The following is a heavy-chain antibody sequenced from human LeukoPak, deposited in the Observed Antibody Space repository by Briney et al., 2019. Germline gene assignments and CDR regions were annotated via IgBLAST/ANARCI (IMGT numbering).Heavy chain of an antibody. CDR3: ARNLYDAYFDY. CDR1: GGSISSYY. Sequence: SETLSLTCTVAGGSISSYYWSWIRQPPGKGREWLGYTFCSGSTNYNPSLKSRVTISVDTSKNQFSLKLSSVTAADTAVYFCARNLYDAYFDYWGQGTLVTVSS. CDR2: TFCSGST. D-gene: IGHD3-22*01. V-gene: IGHV4-59*01. J-gene: IGHJ4*02.